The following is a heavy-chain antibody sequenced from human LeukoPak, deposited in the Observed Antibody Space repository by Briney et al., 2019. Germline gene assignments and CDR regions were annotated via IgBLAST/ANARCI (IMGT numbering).Heavy chain of an antibody. Sequence: ASVKVSCKVSGYTVTELAMHWVRRAPGEGLEWMGGFDPEDGETVYAQKFQGRVTMTEDTSTDTAYMELSSLSSEDTAVYFCATYSGYYYYWGQGTLVTVSS. D-gene: IGHD3-3*01. CDR3: ATYSGYYYY. V-gene: IGHV1-24*01. CDR2: FDPEDGET. CDR1: GYTVTELA. J-gene: IGHJ4*02.